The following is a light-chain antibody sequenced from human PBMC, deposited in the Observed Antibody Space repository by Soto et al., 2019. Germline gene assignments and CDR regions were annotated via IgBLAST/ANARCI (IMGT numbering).Light chain of an antibody. Sequence: QSALTQPPSASGSPGQSVTISCTGTSSDVGGYNYVSWYQQHPGKAPKLMIYEVSKRPSGVPDRFSGSKSGNTASLTVSGLQAEEEADYYCSSYAGSNTVVFGGGTKLTFL. CDR1: SSDVGGYNY. CDR3: SSYAGSNTVV. V-gene: IGLV2-8*01. CDR2: EVS. J-gene: IGLJ2*01.